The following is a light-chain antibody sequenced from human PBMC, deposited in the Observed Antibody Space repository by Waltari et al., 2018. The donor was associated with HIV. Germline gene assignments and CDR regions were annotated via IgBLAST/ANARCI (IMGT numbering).Light chain of an antibody. CDR3: QVWLSFLDHPGV. J-gene: IGLJ3*02. CDR2: DDS. Sequence: SYVLTQPPSVSVAPGQTARIPCGGDTIGTKSVHWYQQKPGQAPVLVVYDDSVRPSGIPERISGSNPGNTATLTISRVEPGDEADYYCQVWLSFLDHPGVFGGGTKLTVL. CDR1: TIGTKS. V-gene: IGLV3-21*02.